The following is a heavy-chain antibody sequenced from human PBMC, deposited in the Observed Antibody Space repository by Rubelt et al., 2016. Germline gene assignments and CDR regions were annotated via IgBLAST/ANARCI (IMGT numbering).Heavy chain of an antibody. CDR2: INAGNGNT. CDR1: GYTFTSYA. Sequence: QVQLVQSGAEVKKPGASVKVSCKASGYTFTSYAMHWVRQAPGQRLEWMGWINAGNGNTKYSQKFQGRVTITRDTSASTAYMGRSSLRSEDTAVYYCARVIWGSGWSNNWFDPWGQGTLVTVSS. J-gene: IGHJ5*02. V-gene: IGHV1-3*01. D-gene: IGHD6-19*01. CDR3: ARVIWGSGWSNNWFDP.